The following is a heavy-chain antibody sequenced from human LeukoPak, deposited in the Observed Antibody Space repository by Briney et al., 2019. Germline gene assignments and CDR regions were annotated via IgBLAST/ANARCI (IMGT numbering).Heavy chain of an antibody. J-gene: IGHJ6*03. Sequence: SETLSLTCTVSGGSISSSSYYWGWIRQPPGKGLEWIGSIYYSGSTYYNPSLKSRVTISVDTSKNQFSLKLSSVTAADTAVYYCARHPGYSSGWADYYYYYYMDVWGKGTTVTISS. CDR1: GGSISSSSYY. CDR2: IYYSGST. CDR3: ARHPGYSSGWADYYYYYYMDV. V-gene: IGHV4-39*01. D-gene: IGHD6-19*01.